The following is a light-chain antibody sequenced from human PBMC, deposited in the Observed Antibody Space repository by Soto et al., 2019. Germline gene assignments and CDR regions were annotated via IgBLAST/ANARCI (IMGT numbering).Light chain of an antibody. J-gene: IGKJ1*01. Sequence: DIQLTQSPSFLSPSLGESVTITCRASQVISTSLAWYQVKPGKAPKLLISGASTLQSGVPSRFSGSGSGTEFTLTISSLQPEDFATYYCQQYNSFPGTFGLGTKVDIK. V-gene: IGKV1-9*01. CDR3: QQYNSFPGT. CDR2: GAS. CDR1: QVISTS.